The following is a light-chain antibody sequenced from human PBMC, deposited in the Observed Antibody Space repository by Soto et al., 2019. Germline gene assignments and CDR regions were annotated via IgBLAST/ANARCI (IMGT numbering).Light chain of an antibody. V-gene: IGLV2-14*03. CDR3: SSYASSSVM. Sequence: QSALTQPASVSGSPGQSITISCTGTSSDVGGCNCVSWYQQHPGKAPKLMIYDVNNRPSGVSDRFSGSKSGNTASLTISGLQAEDEADYYCSSYASSSVMFGGGTQLTVL. CDR1: SSDVGGCNC. J-gene: IGLJ3*02. CDR2: DVN.